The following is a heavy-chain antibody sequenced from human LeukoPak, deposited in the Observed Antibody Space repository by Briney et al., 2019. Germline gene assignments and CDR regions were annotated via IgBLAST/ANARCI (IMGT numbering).Heavy chain of an antibody. D-gene: IGHD3-22*01. CDR2: ISGSGGST. J-gene: IGHJ4*02. CDR1: GFTFSSYA. CDR3: AKAVYYYDSSGYDY. Sequence: GGSLRLSCAASGFTFSSYAMSWVRQAPGKGLEWVSAISGSGGSTYYADSVKGRFTISRDNSKNTLYLQMNSLRAEDTAVYYCAKAVYYYDSSGYDYWGQETLVTVSS. V-gene: IGHV3-23*01.